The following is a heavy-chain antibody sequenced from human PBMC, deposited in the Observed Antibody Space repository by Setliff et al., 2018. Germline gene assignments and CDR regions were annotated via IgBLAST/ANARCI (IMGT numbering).Heavy chain of an antibody. J-gene: IGHJ4*02. V-gene: IGHV4-59*11. D-gene: IGHD5-18*01. CDR2: IYYSGST. Sequence: PSETLSLTCTVSGGSISSHYWSWIRQPPGKGLEWIGYIYYSGSTNYNPSLKSRVTISVDTSKNQFSLKLSSVTAADTAVYYCARDPDVDTATVTEYYFDYWGQGTLVTVSS. CDR3: ARDPDVDTATVTEYYFDY. CDR1: GGSISSHY.